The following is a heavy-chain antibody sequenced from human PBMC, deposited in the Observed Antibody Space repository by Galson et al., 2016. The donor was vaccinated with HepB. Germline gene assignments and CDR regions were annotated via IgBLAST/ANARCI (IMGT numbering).Heavy chain of an antibody. V-gene: IGHV1-18*01. CDR2: ISGFNGNT. CDR3: ARGPSSGYYYIPNFFDL. D-gene: IGHD3-22*01. Sequence: SVKVSCKASGYTFTGHGISWMRQAPGQGLEWLGWISGFNGNTNYAQSVQGRVTLTTDTSTSTAYMELRSLRSDDTAVYFCARGPSSGYYYIPNFFDLWGQGTLVTVS. J-gene: IGHJ4*01. CDR1: GYTFTGHG.